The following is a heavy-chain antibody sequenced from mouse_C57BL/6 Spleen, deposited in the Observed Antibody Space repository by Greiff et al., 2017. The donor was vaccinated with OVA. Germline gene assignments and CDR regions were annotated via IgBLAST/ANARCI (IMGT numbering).Heavy chain of an antibody. CDR1: GYTFTSYW. J-gene: IGHJ1*03. Sequence: QVQLQQSGAELAKPGASVKLSCKASGYTFTSYWMHWVKQRPGQGLEWIGYINPSSGYTKYNQKFKDKATLTADKSSSTAYMQLSSLTYEDSAVYYCARDYSNYDWYFDVWGTGTTVTVSS. CDR2: INPSSGYT. D-gene: IGHD2-5*01. CDR3: ARDYSNYDWYFDV. V-gene: IGHV1-7*01.